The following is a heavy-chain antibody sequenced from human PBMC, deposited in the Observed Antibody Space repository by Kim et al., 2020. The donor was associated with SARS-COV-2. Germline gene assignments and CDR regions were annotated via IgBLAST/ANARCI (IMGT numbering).Heavy chain of an antibody. V-gene: IGHV3-49*04. CDR2: IRSKAYGGTT. D-gene: IGHD3-22*01. CDR1: GFTFGDYA. J-gene: IGHJ4*02. Sequence: GGSLRLSCTASGFTFGDYAMSWVRQAPGKGLEWVGFIRSKAYGGTTEYAASVKGRFTISRDDSKSIAYLQMNSLKTEDTAVYYCTRDSSGYYIWGQGTLVTVSS. CDR3: TRDSSGYYI.